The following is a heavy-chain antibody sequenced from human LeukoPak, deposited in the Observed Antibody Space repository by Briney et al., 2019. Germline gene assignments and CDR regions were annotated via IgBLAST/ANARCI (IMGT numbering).Heavy chain of an antibody. J-gene: IGHJ6*02. CDR2: ISYDGSNK. CDR1: GFTFSSYG. CDR3: AKDIVVVPAAIYYYYGMDV. Sequence: PGGSLRLSCAASGFTFSSYGMHWVRQAPGKGLEWVAVISYDGSNKYYADSVKARFTISRDNSKNTLYLQMNSLRAEDTAVYYCAKDIVVVPAAIYYYYGMDVWGQGTTVTVSS. D-gene: IGHD2-2*01. V-gene: IGHV3-30*18.